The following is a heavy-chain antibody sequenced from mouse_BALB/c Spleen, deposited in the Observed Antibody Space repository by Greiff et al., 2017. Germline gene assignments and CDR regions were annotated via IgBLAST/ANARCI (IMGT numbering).Heavy chain of an antibody. CDR3: ARATTVVPRYFDV. CDR2: INPGSGGT. D-gene: IGHD1-1*01. Sequence: VQLQQSGAELVRPGTSVKVSCKASGYAFTNYLIEWVKQRPGQGLEWIGVINPGSGGTNYNEKFKGKATLTADKSSSTAYMQLSSLTSDDSAVYFCARATTVVPRYFDVWGAGTTVTVSS. V-gene: IGHV1-54*01. CDR1: GYAFTNYL. J-gene: IGHJ1*01.